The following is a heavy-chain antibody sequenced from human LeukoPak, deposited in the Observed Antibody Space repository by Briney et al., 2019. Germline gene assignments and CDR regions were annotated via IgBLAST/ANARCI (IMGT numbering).Heavy chain of an antibody. CDR3: AKSAYYDSSGFYREYYFDH. CDR1: GVSVSDSF. V-gene: IGHV3-53*01. D-gene: IGHD3-22*01. J-gene: IGHJ4*02. CDR2: LYNDGRT. Sequence: GGSLRLSCAASGVSVSDSFISWVRQTPGKGLEWVSVLYNDGRTFYADSVKGRFTISRDNSKNTLFLQMSSLTAGDTAVYYCAKSAYYDSSGFYREYYFDHWGQGTLVTVSS.